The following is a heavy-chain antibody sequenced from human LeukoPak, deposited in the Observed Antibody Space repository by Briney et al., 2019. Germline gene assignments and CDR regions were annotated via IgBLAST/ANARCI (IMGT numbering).Heavy chain of an antibody. Sequence: ASVKVSCKASGYTFTSYYMHWVRQAPGQGLEWMGIINPSGGSTSYAQKFQGRVTVTRDTSTSTVHMELSGLRSEDTAVYYCTRDQEGFDYWGQGTLVTVSS. CDR1: GYTFTSYY. CDR3: TRDQEGFDY. CDR2: INPSGGST. V-gene: IGHV1-46*01. J-gene: IGHJ4*02.